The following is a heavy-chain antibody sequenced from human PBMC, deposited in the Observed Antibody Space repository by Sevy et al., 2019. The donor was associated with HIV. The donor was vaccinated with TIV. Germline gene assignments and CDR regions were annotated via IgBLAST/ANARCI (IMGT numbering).Heavy chain of an antibody. D-gene: IGHD4-17*01. V-gene: IGHV3-48*03. CDR2: ISSSGSTI. CDR1: GFTFSSYE. CDR3: ARARAVTSNYYGMDV. Sequence: GGSLRLSCAASGFTFSSYEMNWVRQAPGKGLEWVSYISSSGSTIYYADSVKGRFTISRDNAKNSLYLQMNSLRAEDTAVYYCARARAVTSNYYGMDVWGQGTTVTVSS. J-gene: IGHJ6*02.